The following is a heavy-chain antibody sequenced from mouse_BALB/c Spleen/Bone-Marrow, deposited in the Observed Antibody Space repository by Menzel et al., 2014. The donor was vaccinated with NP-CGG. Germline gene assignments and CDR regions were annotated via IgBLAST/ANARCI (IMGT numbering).Heavy chain of an antibody. CDR3: SRRQSGNYAMDY. J-gene: IGHJ4*01. CDR2: ISNGGTFT. Sequence: EVKLMESGGDLVKPGGSLKLSCAASGFTFSSYGFFWVRQTPDKRLEWVATISNGGTFTCYPDSVKGRFTISRDNAKNTLYLQMSSLKSEDTAMYYCSRRQSGNYAMDYWGQGTSVTVSS. CDR1: GFTFSSYG. V-gene: IGHV5-6*02.